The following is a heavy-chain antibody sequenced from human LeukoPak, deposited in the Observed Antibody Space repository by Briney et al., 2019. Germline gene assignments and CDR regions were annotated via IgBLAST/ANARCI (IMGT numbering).Heavy chain of an antibody. CDR1: GFLDRSYY. CDR3: ARALHIVAFDI. V-gene: IGHV3-66*01. Sequence: GVSVTLLCAVWGFLDRSYYKLCLRQARGEAVEGVSVIYSGSSTYYADSVKGRFTISRDNSKKTLYLQMNSLRAEDTAVYYCARALHIVAFDIWGQGTMVTVS. D-gene: IGHD2-21*01. CDR2: IYSGSST. J-gene: IGHJ3*02.